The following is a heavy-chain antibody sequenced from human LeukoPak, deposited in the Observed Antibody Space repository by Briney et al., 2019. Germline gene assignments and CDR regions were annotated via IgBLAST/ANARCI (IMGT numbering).Heavy chain of an antibody. D-gene: IGHD2-2*01. J-gene: IGHJ5*02. CDR1: GFTFSSYW. Sequence: PGGSLRLSCAASGFTFSSYWMSWVRQAPGKGLEWVANIKQDGSEKYYVDSVKGRFTISRDNAKNSLYLQMNSLRAEDTAVYYCAGGAYCSSTSCLPYLPWGQGTLVTVSS. CDR3: AGGAYCSSTSCLPYLP. CDR2: IKQDGSEK. V-gene: IGHV3-7*01.